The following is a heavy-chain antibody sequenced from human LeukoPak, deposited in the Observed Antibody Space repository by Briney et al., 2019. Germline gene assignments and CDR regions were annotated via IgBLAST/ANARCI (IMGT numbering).Heavy chain of an antibody. CDR1: GFTFSSYS. Sequence: PGGSLRLSSAASGFTFSSYSMNCVRQAPRKGLEWMSYIWDSSRALYYADSVKGRFTISRDNAKNSLYLQMNNLRDEDTAVYYCARDRDWAFDYWGQGTLVTVFS. V-gene: IGHV3-48*02. CDR2: IWDSSRAL. J-gene: IGHJ4*02. CDR3: ARDRDWAFDY. D-gene: IGHD2-21*02.